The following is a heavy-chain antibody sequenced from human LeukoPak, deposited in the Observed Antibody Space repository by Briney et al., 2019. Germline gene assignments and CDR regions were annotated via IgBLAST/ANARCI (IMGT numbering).Heavy chain of an antibody. CDR2: IDPDGAT. CDR3: TKGTFDH. J-gene: IGHJ3*01. Sequence: GGSLRLSRVGSEFTVSANYMSWVRQAPGKDLEWVSFIDPDGATSYADSVKGRFTISREDSKNALLHQMNSLRVEDTAMYYCTKGTFDHWGQGTMVTVSS. D-gene: IGHD6-13*01. CDR1: EFTVSANY. V-gene: IGHV3-53*01.